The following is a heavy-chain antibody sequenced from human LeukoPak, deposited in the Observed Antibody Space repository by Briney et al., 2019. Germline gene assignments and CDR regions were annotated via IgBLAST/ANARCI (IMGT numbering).Heavy chain of an antibody. CDR2: INRSGST. D-gene: IGHD3-22*01. J-gene: IGHJ4*02. Sequence: PETLSLTCAVSGGSFSGYYWSWIRQPPGKGLEWIGEINRSGSTNYNPSLKSRVTIAVDTSKNQFSLRLSSVTAADTAVYFCASLHSRGFPYYFDYWGQGTLVTVSS. CDR3: ASLHSRGFPYYFDY. CDR1: GGSFSGYY. V-gene: IGHV4-34*01.